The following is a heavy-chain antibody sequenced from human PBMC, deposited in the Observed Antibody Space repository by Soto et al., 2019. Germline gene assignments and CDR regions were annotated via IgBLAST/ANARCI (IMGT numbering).Heavy chain of an antibody. D-gene: IGHD2-15*01. CDR3: ARVPGWRSWYFDL. CDR1: GGSISSGGYH. Sequence: QVQLQESGPGLVKPSQTLSLTCTVSGGSISSGGYHWSWIRQHPGKGLEWIGYIYYSGSTYYNPSLKSRVTISVDTSKNQFSLKLSSVTAADTAVYYCARVPGWRSWYFDLWGRGTLVTVSS. V-gene: IGHV4-31*03. J-gene: IGHJ2*01. CDR2: IYYSGST.